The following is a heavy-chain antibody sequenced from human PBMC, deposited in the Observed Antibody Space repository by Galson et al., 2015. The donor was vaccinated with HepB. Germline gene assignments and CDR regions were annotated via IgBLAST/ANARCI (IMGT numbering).Heavy chain of an antibody. CDR1: GFTFSNAW. CDR2: IKSNSNGGTT. Sequence: SLRLSCAASGFTFSNAWMAWVRQAPGQGLEWVGRIKSNSNGGTTDYAAPVKGRFAISRDDSQNTLYLQMNSLRSEDTAVYYCTTGIISDYGSGSSYGPDYWGQGTLVTVSS. J-gene: IGHJ4*02. D-gene: IGHD3-10*01. CDR3: TTGIISDYGSGSSYGPDY. V-gene: IGHV3-15*01.